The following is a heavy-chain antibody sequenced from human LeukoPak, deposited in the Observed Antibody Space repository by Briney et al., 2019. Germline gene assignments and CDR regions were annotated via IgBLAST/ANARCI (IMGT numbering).Heavy chain of an antibody. Sequence: ASVKVSCKASGGTFSSYAISWVRQAPGQGLEWMGGIIPIFGTANYAQKFQGRVTITTDESTSTAYMELSSLRSEDTAVYYCARDDSPTYYYDSSGYEYFQHWGQGTLVTAPS. CDR2: IIPIFGTA. V-gene: IGHV1-69*05. CDR3: ARDDSPTYYYDSSGYEYFQH. CDR1: GGTFSSYA. J-gene: IGHJ1*01. D-gene: IGHD3-22*01.